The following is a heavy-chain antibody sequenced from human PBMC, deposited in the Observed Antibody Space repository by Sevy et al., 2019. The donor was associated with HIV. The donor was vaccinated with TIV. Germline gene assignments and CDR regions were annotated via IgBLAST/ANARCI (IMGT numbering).Heavy chain of an antibody. D-gene: IGHD5-18*01. V-gene: IGHV4-39*01. CDR1: GGSITSKNYF. Sequence: SKTLSLTCSVSGGSITSKNYFWAWIRQSPGKGLEWIGSIYHSGSTYHSPSLQSRVGISVDTSRRHFSLKLSSVTATDTAVYYCARHSFKHGYRPHYFDYWSQRTLVTVSS. J-gene: IGHJ4*02. CDR3: ARHSFKHGYRPHYFDY. CDR2: IYHSGST.